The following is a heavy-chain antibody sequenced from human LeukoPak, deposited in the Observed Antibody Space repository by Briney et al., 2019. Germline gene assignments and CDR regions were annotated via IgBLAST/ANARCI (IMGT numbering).Heavy chain of an antibody. CDR2: IRDSGSST. Sequence: GGSLRLSCAASGFTFSSYAMSWVRQAPGKGLEWVSAIRDSGSSTHYADSVKGRFTTSRDNSKNTLFLQMNSLRAEDTAIYYCAKYGPQDSGSSHFDYWGQGTLVTVSS. D-gene: IGHD1-26*01. J-gene: IGHJ4*02. V-gene: IGHV3-23*01. CDR1: GFTFSSYA. CDR3: AKYGPQDSGSSHFDY.